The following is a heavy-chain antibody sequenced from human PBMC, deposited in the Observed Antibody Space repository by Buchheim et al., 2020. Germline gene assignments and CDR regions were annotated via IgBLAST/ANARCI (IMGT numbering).Heavy chain of an antibody. V-gene: IGHV4-39*07. D-gene: IGHD3-22*01. Sequence: QLQLQESGPGLVKPSETLSLTCTVSGGSISSSSHYWGWIRQPPGKGLEWIGSIYYSGSTYYNPSLKSRVTISVDPSKNQFSLKLSSVTAADTAVYYCARDSSHYYDSSGYPKPVYYYYGMDVWGQGTT. J-gene: IGHJ6*02. CDR3: ARDSSHYYDSSGYPKPVYYYYGMDV. CDR1: GGSISSSSHY. CDR2: IYYSGST.